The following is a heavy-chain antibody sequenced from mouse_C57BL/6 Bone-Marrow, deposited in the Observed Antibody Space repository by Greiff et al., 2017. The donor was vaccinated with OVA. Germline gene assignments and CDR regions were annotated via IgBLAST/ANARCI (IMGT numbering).Heavy chain of an antibody. CDR2: ISYDGSN. CDR3: AREDYGPYWYCDV. Sequence: ESGPGLVKPSQSLSLTCSVTGYSITSGYYWNWIRQFPGNKLEWMGYISYDGSNNYNPSLKNRISITRDTSKNQFFLKLNSVTTEDTATYYCAREDYGPYWYCDVWGTGTTVTVSS. CDR1: GYSITSGYY. V-gene: IGHV3-6*01. J-gene: IGHJ1*03. D-gene: IGHD1-1*02.